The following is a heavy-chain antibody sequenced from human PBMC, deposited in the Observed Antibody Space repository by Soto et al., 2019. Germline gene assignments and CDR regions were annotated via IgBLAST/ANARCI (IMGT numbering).Heavy chain of an antibody. CDR2: IFHGGNT. D-gene: IGHD2-15*01. CDR1: GFFISSGNY. Sequence: SETLSLTCAVSGFFISSGNYWGWTRKPPGKGLEWIGSIFHGGNTYYNPSLKSRVTISVDMSKNQFSLKLNSVTAADTAVYYCARARWYDAFDVWGQGTVVTVSS. CDR3: ARARWYDAFDV. V-gene: IGHV4-38-2*01. J-gene: IGHJ3*01.